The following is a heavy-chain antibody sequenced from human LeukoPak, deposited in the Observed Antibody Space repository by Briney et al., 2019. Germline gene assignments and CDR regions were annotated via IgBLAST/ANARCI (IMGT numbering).Heavy chain of an antibody. CDR1: GFTFSSYK. Sequence: PGGSLRLSCAASGFTFSSYKMHWVRQAPGKGLVWVSRISSDGSSTNYADSVKGRFTISRDNAKNTLYLQMNSLRAEDTAVYYCARDYDFWSGYPSYFDHWGQGTLVTVSS. CDR2: ISSDGSST. D-gene: IGHD3-3*01. J-gene: IGHJ4*02. V-gene: IGHV3-74*01. CDR3: ARDYDFWSGYPSYFDH.